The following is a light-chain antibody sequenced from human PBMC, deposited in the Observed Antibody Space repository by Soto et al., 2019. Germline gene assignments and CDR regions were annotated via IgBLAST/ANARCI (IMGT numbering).Light chain of an antibody. CDR1: QSISNH. CDR3: LQDYGNSWT. V-gene: IGKV1-39*01. CDR2: AAS. Sequence: DIQMTQSPSSLSASVEDRVIITCRASQSISNHLNWYQQKPGKAPELLIYAASTLQSGVPSRFSGSGSGTDFTLTISCLQSEDFASYYCLQDYGNSWTFGQGTKVDIK. J-gene: IGKJ1*01.